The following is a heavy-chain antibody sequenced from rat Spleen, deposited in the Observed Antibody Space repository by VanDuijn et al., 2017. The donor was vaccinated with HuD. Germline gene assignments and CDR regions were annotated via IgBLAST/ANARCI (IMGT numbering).Heavy chain of an antibody. D-gene: IGHD1-12*02. CDR1: GYSITSNY. V-gene: IGHV3-1*01. Sequence: EVQLQESGPGLVKPSQSLSLTCSVTGYSITSNYWGWIRKFPGNKMEWMGYISYSGSTSYNPSLKSRISITRDTSKNQFFLQVNSVTTEDTATYYCARWDYYDGTYGVMDAWGQGASVTVSS. CDR2: ISYSGST. J-gene: IGHJ4*01. CDR3: ARWDYYDGTYGVMDA.